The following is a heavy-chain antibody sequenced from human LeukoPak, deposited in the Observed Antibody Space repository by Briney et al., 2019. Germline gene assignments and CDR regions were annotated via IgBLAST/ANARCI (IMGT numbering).Heavy chain of an antibody. J-gene: IGHJ4*02. V-gene: IGHV4-39*01. CDR3: ARSWGGYLDY. Sequence: PSETLSLTCAVFGGSFSSGQYWSWIRQPPGKGLEWIGSIYYSGSTYYNPSLKSRVTISVDTSKNQFSLKLSSVTAADTAVYYCARSWGGYLDYWGQGTLVTVSS. CDR1: GGSFSSGQY. CDR2: IYYSGST. D-gene: IGHD3-22*01.